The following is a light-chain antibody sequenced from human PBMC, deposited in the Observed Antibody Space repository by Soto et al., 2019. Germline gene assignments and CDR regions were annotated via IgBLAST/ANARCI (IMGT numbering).Light chain of an antibody. CDR2: EGS. CDR3: CSYAGSSTFYVV. V-gene: IGLV2-23*03. CDR1: SSDVGSYNL. Sequence: QSALTQPASVSGSPGQSITISCTGTSSDVGSYNLVSWYQQHPGKAPKLMIYEGSKRHSGVSNRFSGSKSGNTASLTISGIQAEDEADYYCCSYAGSSTFYVVFGGGTKLTVL. J-gene: IGLJ2*01.